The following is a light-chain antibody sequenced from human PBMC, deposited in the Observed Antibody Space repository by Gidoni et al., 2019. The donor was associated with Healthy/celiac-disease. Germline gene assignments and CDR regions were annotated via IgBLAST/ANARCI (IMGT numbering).Light chain of an antibody. J-gene: IGKJ1*01. Sequence: DIQMTQSTSTLSASVGDRVTITCRASQSISSWLAWYQQKPGKAPKLLIYDASSLESGVPSRFSVSGSGTEFTLTISSLQPDDFATYYCQQYNSYSGTFGQGTKVEIK. V-gene: IGKV1-5*01. CDR3: QQYNSYSGT. CDR2: DAS. CDR1: QSISSW.